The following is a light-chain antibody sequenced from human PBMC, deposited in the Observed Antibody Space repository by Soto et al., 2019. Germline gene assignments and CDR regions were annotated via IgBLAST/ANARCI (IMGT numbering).Light chain of an antibody. V-gene: IGKV1-39*01. CDR3: QQTNSFPRT. Sequence: DIPMTQSPSSLSASGGDGVTITCRASQSISSYLNWYQQKPGKAPNLLIYAASSLQSGVPSRFSGSGSGTDFTLTINSLQPEDIAIYYCQQTNSFPRTFGQGTKVEVK. J-gene: IGKJ1*01. CDR2: AAS. CDR1: QSISSY.